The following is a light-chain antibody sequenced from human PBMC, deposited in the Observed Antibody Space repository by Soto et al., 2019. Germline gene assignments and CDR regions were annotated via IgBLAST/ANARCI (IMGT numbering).Light chain of an antibody. Sequence: QSVLTQPPSASGTPGQRVTISCSGSSSNIGSNYVYWYQQLPGTAPKLLIYRNNQRPSGVPDRFSGSKSGPSASLAISGVRSEDEADYYCTAWDDTLRSPLFGGGTKLTVL. V-gene: IGLV1-47*01. CDR2: RNN. CDR1: SSNIGSNY. CDR3: TAWDDTLRSPL. J-gene: IGLJ2*01.